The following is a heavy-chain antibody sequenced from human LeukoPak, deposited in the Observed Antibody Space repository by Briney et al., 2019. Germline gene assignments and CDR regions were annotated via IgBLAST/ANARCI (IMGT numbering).Heavy chain of an antibody. V-gene: IGHV3-23*01. CDR3: AKDLYYDSSGYYTTPTYYFDY. D-gene: IGHD3-22*01. J-gene: IGHJ4*02. CDR2: ISGSGGST. CDR1: GFTFSSYE. Sequence: GGSLRLSCAASGFTFSSYEMNWVRQAPGKGLEWVSAISGSGGSTYYADSVKGRFTISRDNSKDTLYLQMNSLRAEDTAVYYCAKDLYYDSSGYYTTPTYYFDYWGQGTLVTVSS.